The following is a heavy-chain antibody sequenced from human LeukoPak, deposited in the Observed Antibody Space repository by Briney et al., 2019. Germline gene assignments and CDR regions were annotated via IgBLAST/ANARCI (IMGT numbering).Heavy chain of an antibody. D-gene: IGHD6-19*01. CDR3: AREGYTNGWYQWFDP. CDR1: GDSVSSNSVA. J-gene: IGHJ5*02. V-gene: IGHV6-1*01. Sequence: SQTLSLTCVISGDSVSSNSVAWSWIRQSPSRGLEWLGRTYFKSKWYNHYAGSVKGRITINPDTSKNGLSLQLKSVTPEDAAVYYCAREGYTNGWYQWFDPWGQGTLVTVSS. CDR2: TYFKSKWYN.